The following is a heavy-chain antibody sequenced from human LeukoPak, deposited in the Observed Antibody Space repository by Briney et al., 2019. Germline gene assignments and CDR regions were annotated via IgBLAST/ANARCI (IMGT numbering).Heavy chain of an antibody. Sequence: PGGSLRRSCAASGFTFSDYYMSWIRQAPGKGLEWVSYISSSSSYTNYADSVKGRFTISRDNAKDSLYLQMNSLRAEDTAVYYCAKARVNSGYVRGASDYWGQGSLVTVSS. J-gene: IGHJ4*02. CDR3: AKARVNSGYVRGASDY. D-gene: IGHD5-12*01. CDR2: ISSSSSYT. V-gene: IGHV3-11*05. CDR1: GFTFSDYY.